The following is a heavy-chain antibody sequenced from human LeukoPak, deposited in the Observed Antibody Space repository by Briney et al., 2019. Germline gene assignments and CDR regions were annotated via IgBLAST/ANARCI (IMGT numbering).Heavy chain of an antibody. CDR3: AGDTPPPWWGSRGEHAFDI. J-gene: IGHJ3*02. CDR1: GGTFSSYA. CDR2: IIPIFGTA. D-gene: IGHD2-21*01. V-gene: IGHV1-69*01. Sequence: SVKVSCEASGGTFSSYAISWVRQAPGQGLEWMGGIIPIFGTANYAQKFQGRVTITADESTSTAYMELSRLRSEDTAVYYCAGDTPPPWWGSRGEHAFDIWGQGTMVTGPS.